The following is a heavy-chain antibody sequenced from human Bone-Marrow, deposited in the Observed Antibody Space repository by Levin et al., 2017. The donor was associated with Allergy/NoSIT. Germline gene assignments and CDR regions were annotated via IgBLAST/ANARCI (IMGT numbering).Heavy chain of an antibody. CDR2: IRSKAYGGTT. V-gene: IGHV3-49*04. D-gene: IGHD2-2*01. CDR1: GFTFGDYA. CDR3: TRDRVVPAASDWFDP. J-gene: IGHJ5*02. Sequence: GGSLRLSCTASGFTFGDYAMSWVRQAPGKGLEWVGFIRSKAYGGTTEYAASVKGRFTISRDDSKSIAYLQMNSLKTEDTAVYYCTRDRVVPAASDWFDPWGQGTLVTVSS.